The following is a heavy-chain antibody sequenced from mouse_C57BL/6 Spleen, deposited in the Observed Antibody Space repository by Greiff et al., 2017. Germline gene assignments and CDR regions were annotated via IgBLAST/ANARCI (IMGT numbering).Heavy chain of an antibody. J-gene: IGHJ2*01. Sequence: VKLMESGAELVRPGASVTLSCKASGYTFTDYEMHWVKQTPVHGLEWIGAIDPENGGTAYNQKFKGKAILTVDKASSTAYMELSSLTSEDSAVYYCARGVYGNYFDYWGQGTTLTVSS. V-gene: IGHV1-15*01. CDR1: GYTFTDYE. D-gene: IGHD2-1*01. CDR3: ARGVYGNYFDY. CDR2: IDPENGGT.